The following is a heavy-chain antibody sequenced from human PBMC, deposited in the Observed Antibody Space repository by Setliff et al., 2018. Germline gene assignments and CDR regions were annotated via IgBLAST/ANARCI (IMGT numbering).Heavy chain of an antibody. Sequence: ASVKVSCKASGYIFAGYYMHWVRQTPGQGLEWMGWINPISGGANYAQKFQGRVTLTRDTSISTGYMELRSLRSDDTAMYYCARINFYDSTAYYYAPHHWGQGTLVTVSS. J-gene: IGHJ5*02. V-gene: IGHV1-2*02. D-gene: IGHD3-22*01. CDR3: ARINFYDSTAYYYAPHH. CDR2: INPISGGA. CDR1: GYIFAGYY.